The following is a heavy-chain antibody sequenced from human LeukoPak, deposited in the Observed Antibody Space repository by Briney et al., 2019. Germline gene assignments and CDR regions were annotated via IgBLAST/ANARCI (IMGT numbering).Heavy chain of an antibody. CDR1: GGSFSGYF. J-gene: IGHJ4*02. CDR3: AVSTVKVTTRTLDH. CDR2: ISQSGSQ. Sequence: SETLSLTCDVYGGSFSGYFWTWFRQPPGKGLEWIGEISQSGSQIYKPSLKSRVTISVDTSKNQFSLKLTSMTAADTAVYYCAVSTVKVTTRTLDHWSQGTPVTVSS. D-gene: IGHD4-17*01. V-gene: IGHV4-34*01.